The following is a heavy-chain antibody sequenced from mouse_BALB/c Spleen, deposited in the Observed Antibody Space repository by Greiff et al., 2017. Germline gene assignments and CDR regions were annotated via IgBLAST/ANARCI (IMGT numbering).Heavy chain of an antibody. V-gene: IGHV7-1*02. CDR1: GFTFSDFY. J-gene: IGHJ4*01. CDR3: ARDAKGGSMDY. CDR2: SRNKANDYTT. Sequence: EVKLMESGGGLVQPGGSLRLSCATSGFTFSDFYMEWVRQPPGKRLEWIAASRNKANDYTTEYSASVKGRFIVSRDTSQSLLYLQMNALRAEDTAIYYCARDAKGGSMDYWGQGTSVTVSS.